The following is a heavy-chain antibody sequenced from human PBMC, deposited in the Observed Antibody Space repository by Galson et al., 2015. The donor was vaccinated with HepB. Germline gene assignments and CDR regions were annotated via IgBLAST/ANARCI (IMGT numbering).Heavy chain of an antibody. CDR1: GYTFTTYG. CDR2: ISADNGNT. V-gene: IGHV1-18*01. D-gene: IGHD5-24*01. J-gene: IGHJ4*02. Sequence: SVKVSCKASGYTFTTYGVSWVRQAPGQGLEWMGRISADNGNTDFAQKFQDRVTMTRDTSTTTAYMELRGLRSDDTAMYYCARGGMGSIGGPTFDYWGQGTLVTVSS. CDR3: ARGGMGSIGGPTFDY.